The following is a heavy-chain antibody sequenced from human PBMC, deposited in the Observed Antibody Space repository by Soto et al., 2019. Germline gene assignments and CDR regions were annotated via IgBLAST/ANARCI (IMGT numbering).Heavy chain of an antibody. D-gene: IGHD3-3*01. J-gene: IGHJ6*02. Sequence: LQESGPGLVKPSETLSLTCSISGCSINGNNYSWVWIRQPPGRGLEWIGNTYSSGGAYYDPSFKSRASISVDTSKSQVFLKLTSVTAADTAIYYCARTSGSAVYFYFYGLDVWGHGTTVTVSS. CDR2: TYSSGGA. CDR1: GCSINGNNYS. CDR3: ARTSGSAVYFYFYGLDV. V-gene: IGHV4-39*07.